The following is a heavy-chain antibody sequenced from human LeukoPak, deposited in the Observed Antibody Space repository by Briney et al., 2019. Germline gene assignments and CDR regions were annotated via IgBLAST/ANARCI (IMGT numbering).Heavy chain of an antibody. V-gene: IGHV3-7*04. CDR2: IKEDGSEK. Sequence: PGGSLRLSCGASGFTFRSYSMTWVRQAPGKGLERVANIKEDGSEKYYVDSVKGRFTISRDNAKNSLYLQMNSLRAEDTAVYYCARPSGSYSHYFQYGMDVWGQGTTVTVSS. CDR1: GFTFRSYS. D-gene: IGHD3-10*01. CDR3: ARPSGSYSHYFQYGMDV. J-gene: IGHJ6*02.